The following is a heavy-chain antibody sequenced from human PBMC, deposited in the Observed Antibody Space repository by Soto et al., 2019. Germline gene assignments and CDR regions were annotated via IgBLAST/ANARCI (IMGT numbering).Heavy chain of an antibody. CDR1: GFPCGSYD. J-gene: IGHJ3*01. CDR3: AEETATGGGAFDF. CDR2: ILVDGRT. D-gene: IGHD2-8*02. V-gene: IGHV3-23*01. Sequence: GVSLGLSCAASGFPCGSYDMTWVRQAPGKGLEWVSTILVDGRTFYVDSVKGRFTISRDNSRNTVYLQMNSLTAGDTALYYCAEETATGGGAFDFCGQGTMFTVSS.